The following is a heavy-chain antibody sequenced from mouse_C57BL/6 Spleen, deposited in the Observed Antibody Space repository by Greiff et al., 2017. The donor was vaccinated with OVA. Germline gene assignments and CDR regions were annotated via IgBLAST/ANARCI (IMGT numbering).Heavy chain of an antibody. Sequence: EVQLQQSGPELVKPGASVKISCKASGYTFTDYYMNWVKQSHGKSLEWIGDINPNNGGTSYNPKFKGKATLTLDTSSSTAYMELRSLTSEDDEVDYCASGGVAWCAYGGKGTLVTVSA. V-gene: IGHV1-26*01. CDR2: INPNNGGT. CDR1: GYTFTDYY. CDR3: ASGGVAWCAY. J-gene: IGHJ3*01.